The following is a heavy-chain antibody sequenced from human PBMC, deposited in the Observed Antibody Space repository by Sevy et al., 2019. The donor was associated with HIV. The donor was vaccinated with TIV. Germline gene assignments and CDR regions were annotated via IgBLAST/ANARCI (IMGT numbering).Heavy chain of an antibody. CDR1: GFTFSSYA. J-gene: IGHJ4*02. CDR3: ARATPEFTFSWKNDY. D-gene: IGHD1-1*01. Sequence: GGSLRLSCAASGFTFSSYAMHWVRQAPGKGLEYVSAISSNGGSTYYANSVKGRFTISRDNSKNTLYLQMGSLRAEDIAVYYCARATPEFTFSWKNDYWGQGTLVTVSS. V-gene: IGHV3-64*01. CDR2: ISSNGGST.